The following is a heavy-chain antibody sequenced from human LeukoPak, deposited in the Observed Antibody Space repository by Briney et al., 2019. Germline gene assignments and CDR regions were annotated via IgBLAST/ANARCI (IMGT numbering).Heavy chain of an antibody. CDR2: ISAYNGNT. CDR1: GYTFTSYG. D-gene: IGHD2-2*01. V-gene: IGHV1-18*01. CDR3: ARGGVYCSSTSCYRSWFDP. J-gene: IGHJ5*02. Sequence: ASVKVSCKASGYTFTSYGISWVRQAPGQGLEWMGWISAYNGNTNYAQKLQGRVTMTTDTSTSTAYMELRSLRSDDTVVYYCARGGVYCSSTSCYRSWFDPWGQGTLVTVSS.